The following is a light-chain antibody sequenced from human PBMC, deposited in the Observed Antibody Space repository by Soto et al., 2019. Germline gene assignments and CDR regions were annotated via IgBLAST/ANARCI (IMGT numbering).Light chain of an antibody. CDR1: ESISTW. CDR3: QQSYTIT. CDR2: GAS. V-gene: IGKV1-39*01. Sequence: DIQMTQSPSSLSASVGDRVTITCRASESISTWLAWYQQKPGKAPKLLIYGASTLASGVPSRFSGSGSGTDFTLTISSLQPEDFATYYCQQSYTITFGQGTRLEIK. J-gene: IGKJ5*01.